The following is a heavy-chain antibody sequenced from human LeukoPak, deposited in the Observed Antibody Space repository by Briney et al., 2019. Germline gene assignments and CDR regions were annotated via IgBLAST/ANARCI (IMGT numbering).Heavy chain of an antibody. V-gene: IGHV3-21*01. J-gene: IGHJ4*02. CDR2: ISPSSSYI. Sequence: NAGGSLRLSCAASGFALSSFKMTWVRQAPGKGLEWVASISPSSSYISYADSLKGRVTVSRDNTKNSVFLQMSSLRAEDTAVYYCARDLTGGEYFDSWGQGTLVSVSS. CDR1: GFALSSFK. D-gene: IGHD3-16*01. CDR3: ARDLTGGEYFDS.